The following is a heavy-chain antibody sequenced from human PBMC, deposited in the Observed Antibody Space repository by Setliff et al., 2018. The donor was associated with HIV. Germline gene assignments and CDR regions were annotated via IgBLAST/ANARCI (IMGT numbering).Heavy chain of an antibody. CDR1: GGSINSGSYY. CDR2: IYTSGST. D-gene: IGHD1-26*01. Sequence: PSETLSLTCTVSGGSINSGSYYWSWIRQPAGKGLEWIGHIYTSGSTNYNPSLKSRVTISVDTSKTQFSLMLNSLTATDTALYYCARASVGATGLYAFDIWGQGTVVTVSS. CDR3: ARASVGATGLYAFDI. V-gene: IGHV4-61*09. J-gene: IGHJ3*02.